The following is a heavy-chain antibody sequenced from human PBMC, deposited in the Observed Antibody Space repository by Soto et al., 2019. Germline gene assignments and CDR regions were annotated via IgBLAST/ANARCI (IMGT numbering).Heavy chain of an antibody. Sequence: PGGSLRLSCAASGFTFSSYWMSWVRQAPGEGLEWVANIKQDGSEKYYVDSVKGRFTISRDNAKNSLYLQMNSLRAEDTAVYYCATLPRTYCNNGVCYNAFDIWGQGPMVTV. CDR2: IKQDGSEK. CDR3: ATLPRTYCNNGVCYNAFDI. CDR1: GFTFSSYW. V-gene: IGHV3-7*03. D-gene: IGHD2-8*01. J-gene: IGHJ3*02.